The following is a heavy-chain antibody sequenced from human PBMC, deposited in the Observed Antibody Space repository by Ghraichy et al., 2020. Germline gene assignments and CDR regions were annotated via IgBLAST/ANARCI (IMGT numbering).Heavy chain of an antibody. D-gene: IGHD2-8*01. V-gene: IGHV3-21*01. Sequence: VSSIRIDSSYIFYADSVKGRFTMSRDNAKNSLYLQMNSLRAEDTAVYYCTRLINGYIDYWGQGTLVT. CDR3: TRLINGYIDY. CDR2: IRIDSSYI. J-gene: IGHJ4*02.